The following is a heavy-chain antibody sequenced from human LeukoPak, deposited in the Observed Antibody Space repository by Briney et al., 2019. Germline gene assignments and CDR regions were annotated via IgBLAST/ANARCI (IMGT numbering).Heavy chain of an antibody. D-gene: IGHD3-22*01. J-gene: IGHJ5*02. CDR3: ARPYYYDSRIDP. Sequence: PSQTLSLTCTVSGGSISSGDYYWSWIRQPPGKGLEWIAYMYYSGSTYYNPSLKSRDTMSADTSKNQLSLKLSSVTAADTAVYYCARPYYYDSRIDPWGQGILVTVSS. CDR2: MYYSGST. CDR1: GGSISSGDYY. V-gene: IGHV4-30-4*01.